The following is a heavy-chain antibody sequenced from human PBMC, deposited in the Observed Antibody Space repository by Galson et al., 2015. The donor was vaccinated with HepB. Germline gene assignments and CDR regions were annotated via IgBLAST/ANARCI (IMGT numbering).Heavy chain of an antibody. CDR1: GYSFITYH. Sequence: SVKVSCKASGYSFITYHMHWVRQAPGQGLEWMGIIKVRDGITAYAQKFQGRVTMSWDTSTNTAYMELSSLRSEDTAVYYCARDFNWSVDYWGQGTLVTVSS. CDR3: ARDFNWSVDY. CDR2: IKVRDGIT. J-gene: IGHJ4*02. V-gene: IGHV1-46*01.